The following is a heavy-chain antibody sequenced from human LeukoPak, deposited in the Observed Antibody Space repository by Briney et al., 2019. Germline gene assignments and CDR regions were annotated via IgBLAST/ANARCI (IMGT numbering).Heavy chain of an antibody. J-gene: IGHJ6*04. Sequence: PSETLSLTCAVYGGSFSCYYWGWIRQPPGRGLEWIGSIYYSGSTYYNPSLKSRVTISVDTSKNQFSLKLSSVTAADTAVYYCASLWSGYLDVWGKGTTVTVSS. CDR2: IYYSGST. D-gene: IGHD3-3*01. V-gene: IGHV4-39*01. CDR1: GGSFSCYY. CDR3: ASLWSGYLDV.